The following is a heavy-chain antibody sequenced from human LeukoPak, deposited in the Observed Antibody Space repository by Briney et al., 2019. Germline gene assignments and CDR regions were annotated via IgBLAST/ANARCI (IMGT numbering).Heavy chain of an antibody. D-gene: IGHD3-3*01. V-gene: IGHV4-34*01. CDR2: INHSGST. CDR3: ARYSIFGVVIRGTGFDY. J-gene: IGHJ4*02. Sequence: SETLSLTCAVYGGSFSGYYWSWIRQPPGKGLEWIGEINHSGSTNYNPSLKSRVTISVDTSKNQFSLKLSSVTAVDTAVYYCARYSIFGVVIRGTGFDYWGQGTLVTVSS. CDR1: GGSFSGYY.